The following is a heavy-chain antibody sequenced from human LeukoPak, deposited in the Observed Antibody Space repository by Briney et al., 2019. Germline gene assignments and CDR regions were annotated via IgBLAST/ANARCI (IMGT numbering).Heavy chain of an antibody. J-gene: IGHJ5*02. CDR2: INPNGGGT. CDR3: ARWVGYSNWFDP. V-gene: IGHV1-2*02. CDR1: GYTFTGYY. D-gene: IGHD2-15*01. Sequence: ASVKVSCKASGYTFTGYYMFWVRQAPGQGLEWVGWINPNGGGTNYAQKFQGRVTMTRDTSISTAYMELSRLTSDDTAVYYCARWVGYSNWFDPWGQGTLVSVSS.